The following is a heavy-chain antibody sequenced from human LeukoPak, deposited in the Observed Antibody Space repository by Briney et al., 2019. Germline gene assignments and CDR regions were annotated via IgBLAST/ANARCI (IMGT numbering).Heavy chain of an antibody. CDR2: INHSGST. V-gene: IGHV4-34*01. CDR1: GGSFSGYY. J-gene: IGHJ4*02. CDR3: ARSGGTHYFDY. D-gene: IGHD1-1*01. Sequence: LETLSLTCAVYGGSFSGYYWSWIRQPPGKGLEWIGEINHSGSTNYNPSLKSRVTISVDTSKNQFSLKLSSVTAADTAVYYCARSGGTHYFDYWGQGTLVTVSS.